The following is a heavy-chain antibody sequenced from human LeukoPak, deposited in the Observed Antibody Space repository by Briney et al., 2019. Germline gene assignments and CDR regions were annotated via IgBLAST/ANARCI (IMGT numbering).Heavy chain of an antibody. CDR1: GGSISSSSYY. J-gene: IGHJ4*02. Sequence: SETLSLTCTVSGGSISSSSYYWGWIRQPPGKGLEWIGSIYYSGSTYYNPSLKSRVTISVDTSKNQFSLKLSSVTAADTAVYYCARTEAAGSYYFDYWGQGTLVTVSS. CDR3: ARTEAAGSYYFDY. CDR2: IYYSGST. V-gene: IGHV4-39*01. D-gene: IGHD6-13*01.